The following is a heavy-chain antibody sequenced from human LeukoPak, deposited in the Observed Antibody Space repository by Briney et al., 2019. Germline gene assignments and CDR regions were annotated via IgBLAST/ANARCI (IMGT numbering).Heavy chain of an antibody. CDR1: GLTFSDYY. D-gene: IGHD3-3*01. CDR3: ARSPKYDFWSGYYTGYYYYYMDV. V-gene: IGHV3-11*01. Sequence: GGSLRLSCVASGLTFSDYYMSWIRQAPGKGLEWVSHISRSGSTIFYADSVKGRFTISRDNARNSLYLQMNSLRAEDTAVYYCARSPKYDFWSGYYTGYYYYYMDVWGKGTTVTVSS. CDR2: ISRSGSTI. J-gene: IGHJ6*03.